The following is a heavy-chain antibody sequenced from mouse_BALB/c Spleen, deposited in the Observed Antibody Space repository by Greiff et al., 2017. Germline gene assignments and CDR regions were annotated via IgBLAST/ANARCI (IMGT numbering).Heavy chain of an antibody. CDR3: ARSSGTDGYAMDY. Sequence: EVHLVESGGGLVKPGGSLKLSCAASGFTFSDYYMYWVRQTPEKRLEWVATISDGGSYTYYPDSVKGRFTISRDNAKNNLYLQMSSLKSEDTAMYYCARSSGTDGYAMDYWGQGTSVTVSS. CDR1: GFTFSDYY. CDR2: ISDGGSYT. D-gene: IGHD4-1*01. V-gene: IGHV5-4*02. J-gene: IGHJ4*01.